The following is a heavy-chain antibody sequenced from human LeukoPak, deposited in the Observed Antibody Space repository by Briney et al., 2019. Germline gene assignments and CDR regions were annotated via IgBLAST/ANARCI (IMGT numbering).Heavy chain of an antibody. CDR2: ISGSGGST. CDR3: ARDHQINWNSPRFDY. J-gene: IGHJ4*02. Sequence: GGSLRLSCAASGFTFSSYAMSWVRQAPGKGLEWVSLISGSGGSTYYADSVKGRFTISRDNSKNTLYLQMDSLGAEDTAVYYCARDHQINWNSPRFDYWGQGTLVTVSS. D-gene: IGHD1-20*01. V-gene: IGHV3-23*01. CDR1: GFTFSSYA.